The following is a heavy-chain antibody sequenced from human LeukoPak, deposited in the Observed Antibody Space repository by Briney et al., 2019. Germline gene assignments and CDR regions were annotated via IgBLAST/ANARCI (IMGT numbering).Heavy chain of an antibody. D-gene: IGHD2-15*01. Sequence: SETLSLTCTVSGGSINSDNYYWSWIRQPPGKGLEWIGYIYYSGSINYNPSLKSRVTISVDTSKNQFSLKLSSVTAADTAVYYCARDGGSGSFDYWGQGTLVTVSS. CDR2: IYYSGSI. V-gene: IGHV4-61*01. CDR3: ARDGGSGSFDY. CDR1: GGSINSDNYY. J-gene: IGHJ4*02.